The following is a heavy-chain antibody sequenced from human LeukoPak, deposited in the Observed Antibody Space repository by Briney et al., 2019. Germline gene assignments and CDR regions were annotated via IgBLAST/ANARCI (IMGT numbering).Heavy chain of an antibody. Sequence: PGGSLRLSCAASGFTFSSYAMSWVRQAPGKGLEWVSAISGSGGSTYYADSVKGRFTISRDNSKNTLYLQMNSLRAEVTAVYYCAKDTLIWGSSLFDYWGQGTLVTVSS. V-gene: IGHV3-23*01. D-gene: IGHD3-16*01. CDR2: ISGSGGST. J-gene: IGHJ4*02. CDR1: GFTFSSYA. CDR3: AKDTLIWGSSLFDY.